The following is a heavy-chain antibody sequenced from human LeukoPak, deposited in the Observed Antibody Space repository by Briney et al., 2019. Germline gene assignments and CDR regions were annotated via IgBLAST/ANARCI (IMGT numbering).Heavy chain of an antibody. CDR2: INHNGNVN. V-gene: IGHV3-7*03. CDR1: GFTFSSYW. J-gene: IGHJ4*02. D-gene: IGHD1-26*01. CDR3: ARGGIVGAIFDY. Sequence: GGSLRLSCAASGFTFSSYWMNWARQAPGKGLEWVASINHNGNVNYYVDSVKGRFTISRDNAKNSLYLQMSNLRAEDTAVYYCARGGIVGAIFDYWGQGTLVTVSS.